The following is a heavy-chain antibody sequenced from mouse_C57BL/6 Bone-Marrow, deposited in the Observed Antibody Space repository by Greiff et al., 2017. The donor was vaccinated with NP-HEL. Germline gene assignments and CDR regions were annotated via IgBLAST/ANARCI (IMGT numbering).Heavy chain of an antibody. CDR2: ISYDGSN. Sequence: EVQLHQSGPGLVKPSQSLSLTCSVTGYSITSGYYWNWIRQFPGNKLEWMGYISYDGSNNYNPSLKNRISITRDTSKNQFFLKLNSVTTEDTATYYCASLYYGSSYWYFDVCGTGTTVTVSS. D-gene: IGHD1-1*01. CDR3: ASLYYGSSYWYFDV. J-gene: IGHJ1*03. CDR1: GYSITSGYY. V-gene: IGHV3-6*01.